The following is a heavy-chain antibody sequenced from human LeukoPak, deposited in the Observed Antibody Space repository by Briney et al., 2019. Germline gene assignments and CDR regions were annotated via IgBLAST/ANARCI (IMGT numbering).Heavy chain of an antibody. Sequence: ASLKVSCTASGYTFTGCYMYWGRHAPGQGLEWMGWVNPNSGGTNYAQKFQGTVTMTRDTSISTAYMELSRLRSDDTAVYSCTPSLVTNWGACSYYMDVWGKGTTVTVSS. CDR3: TPSLVTNWGACSYYMDV. D-gene: IGHD7-27*01. J-gene: IGHJ6*03. V-gene: IGHV1-2*02. CDR2: VNPNSGGT. CDR1: GYTFTGCY.